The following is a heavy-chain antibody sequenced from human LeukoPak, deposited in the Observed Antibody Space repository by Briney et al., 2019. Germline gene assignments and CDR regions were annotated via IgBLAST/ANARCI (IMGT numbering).Heavy chain of an antibody. V-gene: IGHV1-69*04. CDR1: GGTFSSYA. D-gene: IGHD5-24*01. J-gene: IGHJ6*02. CDR2: IIPIFGIA. CDR3: ARGEMAAIRDYYYYGMDV. Sequence: SVKVSCKASGGTFSSYAISWVRQAPGQGLVWMGRIIPIFGIANYAQKFQGRVTITADKSTSTAYMELSSLRSEDTAVYYCARGEMAAIRDYYYYGMDVWGQGTTVTVSS.